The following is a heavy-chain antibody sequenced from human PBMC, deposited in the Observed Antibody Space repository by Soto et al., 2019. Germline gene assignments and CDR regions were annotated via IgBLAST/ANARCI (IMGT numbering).Heavy chain of an antibody. J-gene: IGHJ6*03. CDR1: GYTFTGYD. CDR2: MNPNSGNT. V-gene: IGHV1-8*01. Sequence: ASVKVSCKASGYTFTGYDINWVRQATGQGLEWMGWMNPNSGNTGYAQKFQGRVTMTRNTSISTAYMELSSLRSEDTAVYYCAREGYSSGWYVYYYYYMDVWGKGTTVTVSS. CDR3: AREGYSSGWYVYYYYYMDV. D-gene: IGHD6-19*01.